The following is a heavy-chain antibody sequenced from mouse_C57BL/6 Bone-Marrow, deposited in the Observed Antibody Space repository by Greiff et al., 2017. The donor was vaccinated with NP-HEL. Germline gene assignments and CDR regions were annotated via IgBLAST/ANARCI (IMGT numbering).Heavy chain of an antibody. V-gene: IGHV5-12*01. CDR2: ISNGGGST. J-gene: IGHJ1*03. CDR3: ARHGELGPWYFDV. Sequence: EVKVEESGGGLVQPGGSLKLSCAASGFTFSDYYMYWVRQTPEKRLEWVAYISNGGGSTYYPDTVKGRFTISRDNAKNTLYLQMSRLKSEDTAMYYCARHGELGPWYFDVWGTGTTVTVSS. D-gene: IGHD4-1*01. CDR1: GFTFSDYY.